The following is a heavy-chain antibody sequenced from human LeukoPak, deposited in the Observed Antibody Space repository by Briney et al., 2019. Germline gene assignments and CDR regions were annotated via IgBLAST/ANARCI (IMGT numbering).Heavy chain of an antibody. Sequence: PSETLSLTCTVSGGSISSYYWSWIRQPPGKGLEWFGYIHYSGSTSYNPSLKSRVTISVDTSSNQFSLILTSVTAADTAVYYCARGTKTGYTGYDWNYWGQGSLVTVSS. CDR3: ARGTKTGYTGYDWNY. D-gene: IGHD5-12*01. CDR2: IHYSGST. J-gene: IGHJ4*02. V-gene: IGHV4-59*01. CDR1: GGSISSYY.